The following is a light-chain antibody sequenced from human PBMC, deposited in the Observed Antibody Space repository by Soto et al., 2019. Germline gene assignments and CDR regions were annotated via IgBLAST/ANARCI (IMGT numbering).Light chain of an antibody. V-gene: IGKV3D-15*01. CDR2: GAS. CDR3: QQYGSSPGT. CDR1: QSVGSN. Sequence: DIVITHSRATLSVSPGERVTLSCRARQSVGSNLAWYQQKPGQAPRFLIYGASTRATGIPARFSGSGSGTDFALTISRVEPEDFAIYYCQQYGSSPGTFGQGTKVDIK. J-gene: IGKJ1*01.